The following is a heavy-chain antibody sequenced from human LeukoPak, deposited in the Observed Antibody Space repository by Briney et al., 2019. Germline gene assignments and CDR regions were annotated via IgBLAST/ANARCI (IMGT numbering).Heavy chain of an antibody. CDR1: GGSFNNYY. V-gene: IGHV4-34*01. CDR3: ARDGNWFDP. Sequence: PSETLSLTCAVYGGSFNNYYWSWLRQPPGKGLEWIGEISHSGSTNYNPSLKSRVTISVDTSKNQFSLKLSSVTAADTAVYYCARDGNWFDPWGQGTLVTVSS. J-gene: IGHJ5*02. CDR2: ISHSGST.